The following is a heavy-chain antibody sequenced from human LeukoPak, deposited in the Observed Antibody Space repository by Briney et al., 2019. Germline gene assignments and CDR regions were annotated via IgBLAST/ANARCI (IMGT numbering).Heavy chain of an antibody. CDR3: ARGIMITFGGVTDPLDF. CDR1: GFTFNIYA. J-gene: IGHJ4*02. D-gene: IGHD3-16*01. Sequence: GGSLRLSCATSGFTFNIYAMHWVRHAPGKGLEWVALLAYDGTNEYYADSVTGRFTISRDNSKNTVYLQMNRLRSEDTAVYYCARGIMITFGGVTDPLDFWGQGTLVSVSA. CDR2: LAYDGTNE. V-gene: IGHV3-30*04.